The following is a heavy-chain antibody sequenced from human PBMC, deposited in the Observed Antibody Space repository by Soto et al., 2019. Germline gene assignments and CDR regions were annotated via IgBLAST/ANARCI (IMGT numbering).Heavy chain of an antibody. Sequence: QITLKESGPTLVKPTQTLTLTCTFSGFSLNSTGVGVGWIRQPPGKALEWLALISWNNNKLYSPSLRTRLSITKDTSKNQVVLTVTNMDPADTGTYYCAHRRLVRGSNWFDPWGQGTLVIVSS. J-gene: IGHJ5*02. CDR1: GFSLNSTGVG. V-gene: IGHV2-5*01. CDR3: AHRRLVRGSNWFDP. D-gene: IGHD3-10*01. CDR2: ISWNNNK.